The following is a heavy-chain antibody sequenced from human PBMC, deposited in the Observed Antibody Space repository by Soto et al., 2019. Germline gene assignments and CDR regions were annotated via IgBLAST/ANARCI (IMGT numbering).Heavy chain of an antibody. CDR3: ARQIYDSDTGPNFQYYFDS. V-gene: IGHV5-10-1*01. Sequence: GEYLKISCKGSGYSFAGYWITWVRQKPGKGLEWMGRIDPSDSQTYYSPSFRGHVTISVTKSITTVFLQWSSLRASDTAMYYCARQIYDSDTGPNFQYYFDSWGQGTPVTVSS. CDR1: GYSFAGYW. CDR2: IDPSDSQT. D-gene: IGHD3-22*01. J-gene: IGHJ4*02.